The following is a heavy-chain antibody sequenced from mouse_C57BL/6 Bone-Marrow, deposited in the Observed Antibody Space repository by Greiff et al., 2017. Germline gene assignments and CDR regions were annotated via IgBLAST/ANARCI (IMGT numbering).Heavy chain of an antibody. V-gene: IGHV5-6*02. J-gene: IGHJ2*01. CDR1: GFTFSSYG. CDR2: ISSGGSYT. Sequence: EVKLVESGGDLVKPGGSLKLSCAASGFTFSSYGMSWVRQTPDKRLEWVATISSGGSYTYYPDSVKGRFTISRDNAKNTLYLQMSSLKSEDTAMYYCARRTMITSFDYWGQGTTLTVSS. D-gene: IGHD2-4*01. CDR3: ARRTMITSFDY.